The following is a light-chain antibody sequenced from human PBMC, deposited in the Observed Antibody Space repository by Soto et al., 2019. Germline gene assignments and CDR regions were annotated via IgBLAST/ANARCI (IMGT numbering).Light chain of an antibody. CDR2: QVT. CDR3: SSYTTSSSLYV. J-gene: IGLJ1*01. V-gene: IGLV2-14*01. CDR1: SSDVGYYNY. Sequence: QSVLTQPASVSGSPGQSITISCTGTSSDVGYYNYVSWYQQHPGKAPQLIIFQVTNRASGISARFSGSKSGDTASPTISGLQAEDEADYYCSSYTTSSSLYVFGTGTKVTVL.